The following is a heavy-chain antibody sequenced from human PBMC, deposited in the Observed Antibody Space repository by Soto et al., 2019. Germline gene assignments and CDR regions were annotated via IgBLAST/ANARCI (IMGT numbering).Heavy chain of an antibody. CDR3: ARMTTTFRYYYYYMDV. J-gene: IGHJ6*03. CDR1: GGSISSYY. D-gene: IGHD4-17*01. Sequence: SETLSLTCTVSGGSISSYYWSWIRQPPGKGLEWIGYIYYSGSTNYNPSLKSRVTISVDTSKNQFSLKLSSVTAADTAVYYCARMTTTFRYYYYYMDVWGKGTTVTVSS. V-gene: IGHV4-59*01. CDR2: IYYSGST.